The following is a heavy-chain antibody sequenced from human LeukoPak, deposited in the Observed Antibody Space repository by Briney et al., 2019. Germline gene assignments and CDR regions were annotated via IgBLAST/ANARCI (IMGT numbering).Heavy chain of an antibody. CDR2: IYWDDDK. V-gene: IGHV2-5*02. D-gene: IGHD1-26*01. J-gene: IGHJ2*01. CDR1: GFSLSTRGVG. Sequence: ESGPTLVKPAQTLTLTCTFSGFSLSTRGVGVGWIRQPPGKALEWLALIYWDDDKRYSPSLKSRLTITKDTSKNQVVLTMTNMYSVDTATYYCAHRPVSGSYGWYFDLWGRGTLATVSS. CDR3: AHRPVSGSYGWYFDL.